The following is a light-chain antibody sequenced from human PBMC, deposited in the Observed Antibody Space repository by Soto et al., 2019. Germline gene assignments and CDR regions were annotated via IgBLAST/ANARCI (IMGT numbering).Light chain of an antibody. CDR2: KAS. J-gene: IGKJ4*01. CDR3: QQYNSDPLT. CDR1: RSISSW. Sequence: DIQMTQSPSTLSASVGDRVTITCRASRSISSWLAWYQQKPGKAPKLLIYKASSLESGVPSRFSGSGSGTEFTLTISSLQPDDFATYYCQQYNSDPLTFGGGTKVDIK. V-gene: IGKV1-5*03.